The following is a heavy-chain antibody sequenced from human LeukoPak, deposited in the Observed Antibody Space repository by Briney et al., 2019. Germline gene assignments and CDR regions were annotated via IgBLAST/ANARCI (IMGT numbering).Heavy chain of an antibody. CDR2: ISSSSTLL. V-gene: IGHV3-48*01. CDR3: ARETLSSSWIFDY. Sequence: SGGSLRLSCAASGFTFSNYNMNWVRQAPGKGLEWVSYISSSSTLLYYADSVKGRFTISRDNAKNSLYLQMISLRAEDTAVYYCARETLSSSWIFDYWGQGTLVTVSS. D-gene: IGHD6-13*01. CDR1: GFTFSNYN. J-gene: IGHJ4*02.